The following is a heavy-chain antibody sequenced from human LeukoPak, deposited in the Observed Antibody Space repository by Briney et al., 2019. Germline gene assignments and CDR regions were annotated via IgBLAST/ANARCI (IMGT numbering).Heavy chain of an antibody. D-gene: IGHD3-3*01. CDR1: YTLTELS. CDR3: ATRTIFGVVGYEYYMDV. J-gene: IGHJ6*03. Sequence: YTLTELSXHWVRQAPGKGXEXMXGFYXQYCQTIYAQQFQRRVTMTEDTSTHTAYMDLSSLRSEDTAVYYCATRTIFGVVGYEYYMDVWGKGTTVTVSS. CDR2: FYXQYCQT. V-gene: IGHV1-24*01.